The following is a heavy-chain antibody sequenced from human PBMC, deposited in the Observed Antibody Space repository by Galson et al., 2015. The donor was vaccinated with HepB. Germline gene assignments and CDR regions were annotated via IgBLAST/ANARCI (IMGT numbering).Heavy chain of an antibody. CDR3: ARDLVFGLFIKNYYGMDV. CDR2: ISHDGGKK. D-gene: IGHD3/OR15-3a*01. V-gene: IGHV3-30*04. CDR1: GFTFSRYA. J-gene: IGHJ6*02. Sequence: SLRLSCAVSGFTFSRYALHWVRQAPGKGLEWLTLISHDGGKKYYADSVKGRFTISRGNSKNMLYLQMNSLSTEDTAVYFCARDLVFGLFIKNYYGMDVWGQGTTVTVSS.